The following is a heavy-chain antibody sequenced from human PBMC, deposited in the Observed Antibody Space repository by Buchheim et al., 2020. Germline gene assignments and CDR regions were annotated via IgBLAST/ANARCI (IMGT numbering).Heavy chain of an antibody. J-gene: IGHJ4*02. D-gene: IGHD6-19*01. CDR2: VGSGHHT. CDR1: GFSFSPFG. Sequence: DVHLVESGGGLVMPGESLRLSCMTSGFSFSPFGMTWVRQAPGKGLEWVATVGSGHHTFYADLVEGRFTVSRANARSSVVLQLNSLRVEDTAVYFCARDFSGWSRDYWGQGTL. V-gene: IGHV3-21*01. CDR3: ARDFSGWSRDY.